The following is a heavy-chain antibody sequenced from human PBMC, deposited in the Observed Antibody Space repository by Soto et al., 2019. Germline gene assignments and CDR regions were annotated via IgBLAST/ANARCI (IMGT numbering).Heavy chain of an antibody. CDR2: INDRGSI. CDR1: GGSVSGYY. V-gene: IGHV4-34*01. J-gene: IGHJ2*01. CDR3: ERESHDILTGPPWVWYFDL. Sequence: QVQLQQWGAGPLRPLETLSLTCGVSGGSVSGYYWAWIRQSPGQGLEWIGEINDRGSINYNPSLKSRVSISVDNSKNHYSLNLRSVTAADTAVYYCERESHDILTGPPWVWYFDLWGRGTLVTVSS. D-gene: IGHD3-9*01.